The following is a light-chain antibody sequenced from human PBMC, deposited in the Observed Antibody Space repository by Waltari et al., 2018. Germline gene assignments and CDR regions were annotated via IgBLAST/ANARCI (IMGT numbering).Light chain of an antibody. V-gene: IGLV4-69*01. Sequence: QLVLTHSPSASASLGASVKLTCTLSSGHSSNVIAWLQQQPEKGPRYLMKVNSDGSHNKGGEIPDRFSGSSSGAERYLTISSLQSEDEADYYCQTGGHGTWVFGGGTKLTVL. CDR2: VNSDGSH. CDR3: QTGGHGTWV. J-gene: IGLJ3*02. CDR1: SGHSSNV.